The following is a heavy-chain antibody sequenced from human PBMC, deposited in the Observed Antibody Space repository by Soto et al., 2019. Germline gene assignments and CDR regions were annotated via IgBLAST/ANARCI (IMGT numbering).Heavy chain of an antibody. D-gene: IGHD3-3*02. CDR1: GDSIISSDFY. CDR2: IFYLGSS. J-gene: IGHJ5*02. Sequence: TLSLTCTVSGDSIISSDFYWGWVRQPPGKGLEWIGSIFYLGSSYYNPSLKSRVTMSVDTSKNQFSLRLRSVTAADTALYFCVRHALALRNHNWFDPRGQGIIVTV. V-gene: IGHV4-39*01. CDR3: VRHALALRNHNWFDP.